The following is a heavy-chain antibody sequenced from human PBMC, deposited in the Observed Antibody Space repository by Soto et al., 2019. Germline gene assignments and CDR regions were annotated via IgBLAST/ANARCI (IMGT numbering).Heavy chain of an antibody. CDR1: GGSISSYY. D-gene: IGHD3-3*01. Sequence: PSETLSLTCTVSGGSISSYYWSWIRQPPGKGLEWIGYIYYSGSTNYSPSLKSRVTISVDTSKNQFSLKLSSVTAADTAVYYCARHEADFWSGYYYFDYWGQGTLVTVSS. V-gene: IGHV4-59*01. J-gene: IGHJ4*02. CDR2: IYYSGST. CDR3: ARHEADFWSGYYYFDY.